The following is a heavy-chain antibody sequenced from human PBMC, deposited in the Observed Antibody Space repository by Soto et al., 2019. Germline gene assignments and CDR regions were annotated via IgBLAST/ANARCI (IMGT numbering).Heavy chain of an antibody. CDR2: ISYDGSNK. CDR3: ARDDFWSGPGFDY. CDR1: GFTFSSYA. Sequence: GGSLRLSCAASGFTFSSYAMHWVRQAPGKGLEWVAVISYDGSNKYYADSVKGRFTISRDNSKNTLYLQMNSLRAEDTAVYYCARDDFWSGPGFDYWGQGTLVTVSS. J-gene: IGHJ4*02. D-gene: IGHD3-3*01. V-gene: IGHV3-30-3*01.